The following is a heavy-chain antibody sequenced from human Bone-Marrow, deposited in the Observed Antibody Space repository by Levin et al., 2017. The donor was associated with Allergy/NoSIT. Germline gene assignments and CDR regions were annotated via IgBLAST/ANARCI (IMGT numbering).Heavy chain of an antibody. CDR1: GFRFDDYA. CDR3: VTNISPVYYYDSSGAFNF. Sequence: GGSLRLSCAASGFRFDDYAMHWVRQAPGKGLEWVSGVSVNSGSMGYADSVKGRFTISRDNAKNSLYLQMNSLSAEDTAFYYCVTNISPVYYYDSSGAFNFWGQGTLVTVSS. J-gene: IGHJ4*02. V-gene: IGHV3-9*01. CDR2: VSVNSGSM. D-gene: IGHD3-22*01.